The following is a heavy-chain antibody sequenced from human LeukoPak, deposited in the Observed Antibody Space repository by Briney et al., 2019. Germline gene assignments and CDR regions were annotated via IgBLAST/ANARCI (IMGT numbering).Heavy chain of an antibody. V-gene: IGHV6-1*01. D-gene: IGHD3-3*01. CDR3: ARGGMYYDFWSGYRASYYFDY. CDR2: TYYRSNWYN. CDR1: RDIVSSNSAA. J-gene: IGHJ4*02. Sequence: SQTLSLTCALSRDIVSSNSAAWNWIRQSPSRGLEWLVRTYYRSNWYNDYAVSVKSRITINPDTSKNQFSLQLNSVTPEDTAVYYCARGGMYYDFWSGYRASYYFDYWGQGTLVTVSS.